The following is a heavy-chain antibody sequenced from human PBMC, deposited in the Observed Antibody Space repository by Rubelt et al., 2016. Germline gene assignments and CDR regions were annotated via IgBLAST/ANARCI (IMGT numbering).Heavy chain of an antibody. Sequence: QVQLVQSGAEVKKPGASVMVSCKASGYTFTTYYMHWVRQAPGQGLEWMGIINPNGGSTTYAQNFQGRVTMTRDTSTSTVYRGLSGRRCDATAVYYCARRLGTAEEGSVRFDPWGQGTLVTVSS. CDR1: GYTFTTYY. CDR3: ARRLGTAEEGSVRFDP. J-gene: IGHJ5*02. D-gene: IGHD5/OR15-5a*01. CDR2: INPNGGST. V-gene: IGHV1-46*01.